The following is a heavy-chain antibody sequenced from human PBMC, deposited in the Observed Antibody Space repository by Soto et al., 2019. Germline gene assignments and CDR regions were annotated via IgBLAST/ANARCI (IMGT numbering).Heavy chain of an antibody. CDR2: ISYDGSNK. CDR3: ARDSSHDFWSGCPEGY. V-gene: IGHV3-30-3*01. Sequence: QVQLVESGGGVVQPGRSLRLSCAASGFTFSDYAIHWVRQAPGKGLEWVAVISYDGSNKYYADSVKGRFTISRDNSKNTLYLQMNSLRAEDTAVYYCARDSSHDFWSGCPEGYWGQGTLVTVSS. CDR1: GFTFSDYA. D-gene: IGHD3-3*01. J-gene: IGHJ4*02.